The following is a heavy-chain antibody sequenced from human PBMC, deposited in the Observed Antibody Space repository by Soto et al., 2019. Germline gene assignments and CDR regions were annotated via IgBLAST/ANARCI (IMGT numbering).Heavy chain of an antibody. CDR1: ESTXSRYY. Sequence: GXSXKVSFKASESTXSRYYRNWLRQSPGQGLEWMGWINPNSGGTKYAQKFQGRVTMTRDTSISTAYMELSRMRSHDTAVYYCARDSSSTAMYYFDYWGQGTLVTVSS. J-gene: IGHJ4*02. CDR3: ARDSSSTAMYYFDY. CDR2: INPNSGGT. D-gene: IGHD6-6*01. V-gene: IGHV1-2*02.